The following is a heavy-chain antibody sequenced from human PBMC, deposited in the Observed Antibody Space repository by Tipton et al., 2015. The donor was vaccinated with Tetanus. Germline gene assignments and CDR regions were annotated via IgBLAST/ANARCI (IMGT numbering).Heavy chain of an antibody. Sequence: SLRLSCAASGFTVSSNYMSWVRQAPGKGLEWVSAISGSGGSTYYADSVKGRFTISRDNSKNTLYLQMNSLRAEDTAVYYCAKDGSSYFDYWGQGTLVTVSS. CDR1: GFTVSSNY. CDR3: AKDGSSYFDY. CDR2: ISGSGGST. J-gene: IGHJ4*02. V-gene: IGHV3-23*01. D-gene: IGHD2-15*01.